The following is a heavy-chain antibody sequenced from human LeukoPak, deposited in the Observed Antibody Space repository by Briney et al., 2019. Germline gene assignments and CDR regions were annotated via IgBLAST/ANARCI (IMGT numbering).Heavy chain of an antibody. V-gene: IGHV4-39*07. CDR3: ARDYDSSGYYYALYYFDY. CDR1: GGSISSSKYY. J-gene: IGHJ4*02. CDR2: IYYSGSA. D-gene: IGHD3-22*01. Sequence: SETLSLTCTVSGGSISSSKYYWGWIRQPPGKGLEWIGSIYYSGSAYYNPSLKSRVTISVDTSKNQFSLNLSSVTAADTAVYYCARDYDSSGYYYALYYFDYWGQGTLVTVSS.